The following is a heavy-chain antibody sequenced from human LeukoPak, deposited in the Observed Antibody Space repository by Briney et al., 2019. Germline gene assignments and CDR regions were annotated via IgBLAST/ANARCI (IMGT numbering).Heavy chain of an antibody. Sequence: GGSLRLSCAASGFTFSNYAMSWVRQAPGKGLEWVSIISSGGSFQYYADSVKGRFTISRDNSKNTLYLQLNSLRRKDTAIYDCAGDYTYYYESGGSRHHYFDNWGQGTLVTVSS. V-gene: IGHV3-30*01. CDR1: GFTFSNYA. CDR2: ISSGGSFQ. J-gene: IGHJ4*02. D-gene: IGHD3-10*01. CDR3: AGDYTYYYESGGSRHHYFDN.